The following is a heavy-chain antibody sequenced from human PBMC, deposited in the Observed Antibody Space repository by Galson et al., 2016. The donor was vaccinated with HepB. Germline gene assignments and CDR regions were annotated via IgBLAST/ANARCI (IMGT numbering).Heavy chain of an antibody. CDR3: ARLDSSGWSRYYFDF. D-gene: IGHD6-19*01. CDR1: GGSISSSTYS. Sequence: SETLSLTCTVSGGSISSSTYSWGWIRQPPGKGLESIAYMSNSGSSYYNPSLKSRVTISVDTSKNQFSLKLSSVTAADTATYYWARLDSSGWSRYYFDFWGQGALATVSS. J-gene: IGHJ4*02. V-gene: IGHV4-39*01. CDR2: MSNSGSS.